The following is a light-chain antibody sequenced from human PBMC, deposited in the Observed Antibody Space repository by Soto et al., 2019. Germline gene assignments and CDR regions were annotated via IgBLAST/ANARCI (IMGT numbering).Light chain of an antibody. CDR1: QNIRTY. CDR2: DAS. CDR3: QQRYNWLT. Sequence: IVLTQSPATLSLSPGERATLSFSSGQNIRTYLAWYQQKSGQAPRLLIHDASNRASGTPARFSGSGSGTDFTLTISSLEPEDSAVYYCQQRYNWLTFGGGTKVDIK. V-gene: IGKV3-11*01. J-gene: IGKJ4*01.